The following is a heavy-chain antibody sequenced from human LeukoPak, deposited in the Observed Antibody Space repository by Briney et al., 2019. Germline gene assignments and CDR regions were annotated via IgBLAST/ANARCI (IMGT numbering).Heavy chain of an antibody. CDR2: ISSSSSTI. CDR3: ARNGGRYYYDILEYFQH. V-gene: IGHV3-48*02. CDR1: GFTFSSYS. D-gene: IGHD3-22*01. Sequence: PGGSLRLSCAASGFTFSSYSMNWVRQAPGKGLEWVSYISSSSSTIYYADSVKGRFTISRDNAKNSLYLQMNSLRDEDTAVYYCARNGGRYYYDILEYFQHWGQGTLVTVSS. J-gene: IGHJ1*01.